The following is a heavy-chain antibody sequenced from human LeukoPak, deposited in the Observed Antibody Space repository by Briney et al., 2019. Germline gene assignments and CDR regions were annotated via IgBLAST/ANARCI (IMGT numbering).Heavy chain of an antibody. CDR3: AREKMVSTTHYYYYYYMDV. Sequence: SQTLSLTCAISGDSVSGTNGAWNWIRQSPSRGLEWLGRTYYRSNWYRDYALSVKSRIIINADTSKNQFSLYLSSVTPDDTAVYYCAREKMVSTTHYYYYYYMDVWGKGTTVTISS. CDR1: GDSVSGTNGA. CDR2: TYYRSNWYR. D-gene: IGHD5/OR15-5a*01. V-gene: IGHV6-1*01. J-gene: IGHJ6*03.